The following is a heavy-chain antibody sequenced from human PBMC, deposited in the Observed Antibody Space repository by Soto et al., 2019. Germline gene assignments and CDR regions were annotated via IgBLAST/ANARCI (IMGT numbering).Heavy chain of an antibody. J-gene: IGHJ4*02. V-gene: IGHV4-4*02. CDR3: ARAASGGTTVTTADY. D-gene: IGHD4-17*01. CDR1: GGSISSSNW. Sequence: PSETLSLTCAVSGGSISSSNWWSWVRQPPGKGLEWIGEIYHSGSTNYNPSLKSRVTISVDKSKNQFSLKLSSVTAADTAMYYCARAASGGTTVTTADYWGQGTLVTVSS. CDR2: IYHSGST.